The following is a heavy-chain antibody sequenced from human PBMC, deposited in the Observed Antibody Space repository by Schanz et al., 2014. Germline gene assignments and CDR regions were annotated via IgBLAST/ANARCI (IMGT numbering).Heavy chain of an antibody. CDR1: GYTFTSYG. D-gene: IGHD2-21*01. CDR3: ARDRLECGAECYSVEVFEI. J-gene: IGHJ4*02. V-gene: IGHV1-46*01. Sequence: QVQLVQSGAEVKKPGASVKVSCKASGYTFTSYGINWVRQAPGQGLEWMGMINPSGGSTTYAQKFQGRVTMTRDTSTSTVYMELSSLRSEDTAVYYCARDRLECGAECYSVEVFEIWGQGTLVTVSS. CDR2: INPSGGST.